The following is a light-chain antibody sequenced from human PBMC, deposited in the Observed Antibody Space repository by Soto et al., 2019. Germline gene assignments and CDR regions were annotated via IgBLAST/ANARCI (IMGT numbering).Light chain of an antibody. Sequence: QSALTQPPSAPGSPGQSVTISCTGTSSDVGGYNYVSWYQQHSGKAPKLIIYEVSKRPSGVPDRFSGSKSGNTASLTVSGLQAEDEADYYCSSYVGTNNYVFGTGTKVTVL. CDR2: EVS. V-gene: IGLV2-8*01. CDR3: SSYVGTNNYV. CDR1: SSDVGGYNY. J-gene: IGLJ1*01.